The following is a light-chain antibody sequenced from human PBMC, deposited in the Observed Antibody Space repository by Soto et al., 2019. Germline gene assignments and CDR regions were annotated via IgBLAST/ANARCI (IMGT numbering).Light chain of an antibody. V-gene: IGKV3-20*01. CDR2: DTS. J-gene: IGKJ5*01. CDR1: QHVYTY. Sequence: VLTQPPPTLSVSPGERATLSCRASQHVYTYVAWYQQKIGQAPRLLIYDTSNRATGIPARFSGSGSGTDFTLTISRLEPEDFAVYYCQQYGSSPITFGQGTRLEIK. CDR3: QQYGSSPIT.